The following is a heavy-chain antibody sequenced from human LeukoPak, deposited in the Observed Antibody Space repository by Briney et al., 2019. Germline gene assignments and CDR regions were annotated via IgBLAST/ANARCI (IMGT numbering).Heavy chain of an antibody. V-gene: IGHV1-69*06. J-gene: IGHJ4*02. D-gene: IGHD7-27*01. Sequence: ASVKVSCKASGGTFSSYAISWVRQAPGQGLESLGGIIPIFGTASYAQKFQGRVTITADKSTSTAYMELSSLRSEDTAVYYCARAHDNWGIDYWGQGTLVTVSS. CDR2: IIPIFGTA. CDR1: GGTFSSYA. CDR3: ARAHDNWGIDY.